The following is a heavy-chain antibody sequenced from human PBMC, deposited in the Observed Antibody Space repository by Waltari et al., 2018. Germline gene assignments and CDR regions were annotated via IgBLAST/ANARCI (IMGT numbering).Heavy chain of an antibody. CDR2: ISSSSSYI. V-gene: IGHV3-21*01. J-gene: IGHJ4*02. Sequence: EVQLVESGGGLVKPGGSLRLSCAASGFTFGSYSINWVRQAPGKGLEWVSSISSSSSYIYYADSVKGRFTISRDNAKNSLYLQMNSLRAEDTAVYYCASEDSSGYYDWGQGTLVTVSS. CDR1: GFTFGSYS. D-gene: IGHD3-22*01. CDR3: ASEDSSGYYD.